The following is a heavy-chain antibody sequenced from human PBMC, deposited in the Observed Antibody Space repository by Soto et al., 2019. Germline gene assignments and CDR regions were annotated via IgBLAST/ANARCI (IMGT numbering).Heavy chain of an antibody. Sequence: SETLSLTCAVYGGSFSGYYWSWIRQPPGRGLEWIGEINHSGSTYYNPSLKSRVTISVDTSKNQFSLKLSSVTAADTAVYYCARRQTTVDAFDIWRQGTMVTVSS. D-gene: IGHD4-17*01. J-gene: IGHJ3*02. CDR3: ARRQTTVDAFDI. CDR1: GGSFSGYY. V-gene: IGHV4-34*01. CDR2: INHSGST.